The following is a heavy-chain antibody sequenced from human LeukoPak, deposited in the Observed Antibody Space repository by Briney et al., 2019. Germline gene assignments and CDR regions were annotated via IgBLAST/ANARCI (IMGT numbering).Heavy chain of an antibody. CDR1: GYTFTGYY. V-gene: IGHV1-2*02. D-gene: IGHD3-16*01. J-gene: IGHJ4*02. CDR3: ATQRGSYLWGTDFDY. CDR2: INPNSGDT. Sequence: ASVKVSCKASGYTFTGYYMHWVRQAPGQGLEWMGWINPNSGDTKYSQKFQGRVTMTRDTSISTVYMELSRLRSDDTAVYYCATQRGSYLWGTDFDYWGQGALVTVSS.